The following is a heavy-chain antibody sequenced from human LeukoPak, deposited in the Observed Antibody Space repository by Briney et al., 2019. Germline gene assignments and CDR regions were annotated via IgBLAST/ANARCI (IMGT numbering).Heavy chain of an antibody. J-gene: IGHJ4*02. CDR2: ISDSGSTI. CDR3: AKRGNIVGATHFDY. V-gene: IGHV3-48*01. CDR1: GFTFNSYS. Sequence: GGSLRLSCAASGFTFNSYSMNWVRQAPGKGLEWVSYISDSGSTIYYADSVKGRFTISRDNSKNTLYLQMNSLRAEDTAVYYCAKRGNIVGATHFDYWGQGTLVTVSS. D-gene: IGHD1-26*01.